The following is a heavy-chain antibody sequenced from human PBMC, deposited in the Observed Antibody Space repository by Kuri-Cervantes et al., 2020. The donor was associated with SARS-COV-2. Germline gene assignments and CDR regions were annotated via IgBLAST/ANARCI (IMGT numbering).Heavy chain of an antibody. Sequence: ETLSLTCAASGFTFSSYSMTWVRQAPGKGLEWVSSISSSSSYIYYADSVKGRFTISRDNAKNSLYLQMNSLRAEDTAVYYCARDRPSNYYGSGSSLDAFDIWGQGTMVTVSS. CDR2: ISSSSSYI. J-gene: IGHJ3*02. CDR3: ARDRPSNYYGSGSSLDAFDI. V-gene: IGHV3-21*01. D-gene: IGHD3-10*01. CDR1: GFTFSSYS.